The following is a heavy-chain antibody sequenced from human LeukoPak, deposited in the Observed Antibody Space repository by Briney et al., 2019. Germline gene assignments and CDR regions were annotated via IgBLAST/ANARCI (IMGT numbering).Heavy chain of an antibody. J-gene: IGHJ4*02. CDR1: GFIFGDYS. V-gene: IGHV3-48*01. CDR3: AKDGPIAVAGGVDY. CDR2: ISSGSATV. D-gene: IGHD6-19*01. Sequence: PGGSLRLSCAGSGFIFGDYSMNWVRQAAGKGLEWVSYISSGSATVYYAGSVKGRFTISRDNAKNSLYLQMNSLRAEDTAVYSCAKDGPIAVAGGVDYWGQGTLVTVSS.